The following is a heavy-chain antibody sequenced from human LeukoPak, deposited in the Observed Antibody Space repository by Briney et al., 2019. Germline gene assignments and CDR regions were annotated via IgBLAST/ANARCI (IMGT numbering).Heavy chain of an antibody. D-gene: IGHD3-10*01. V-gene: IGHV4-39*07. CDR1: GGSISSSSYY. Sequence: SETLSLTCTVSGGSISSSSYYWGWIRQPPGKGLEWIGSIYHSGSTYYNPSLKSRVTISVDTSKNQFSLKLSSVTAADTAVYYCARNCVQYMVRGVIGWFDPWGQGTLVTVSS. CDR3: ARNCVQYMVRGVIGWFDP. J-gene: IGHJ5*02. CDR2: IYHSGST.